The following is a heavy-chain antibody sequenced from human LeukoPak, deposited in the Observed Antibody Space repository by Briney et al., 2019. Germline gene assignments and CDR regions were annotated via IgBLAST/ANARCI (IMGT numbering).Heavy chain of an antibody. CDR2: IGTTGDT. V-gene: IGHV3-13*01. J-gene: IGHJ4*02. CDR3: ARGGWRGYEYYFDY. Sequence: GGSLRLSCAASGFTFSSYDMHWVRQATGKGLEWVSAIGTTGDTYYPGSVKGRFTISRENAKNSLYLQMNSLRAGDTAVYYCARGGWRGYEYYFDYWGQGTLVTVSS. D-gene: IGHD3-3*01. CDR1: GFTFSSYD.